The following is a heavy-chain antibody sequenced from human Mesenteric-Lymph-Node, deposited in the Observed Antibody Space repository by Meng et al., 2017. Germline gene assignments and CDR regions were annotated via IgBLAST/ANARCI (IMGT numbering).Heavy chain of an antibody. D-gene: IGHD6-19*01. CDR3: SRSAYSSAWHVDY. Sequence: QVQLQESGPVLVMPSGTLSRTCAVSGDSISSSNWWSWVRQPPGKGLEWIGEIYHSGITNYDPSLKSRVTISVDKSKNQFSLKLSSVTAADTAVYYCSRSAYSSAWHVDYWGQGTLVTVSS. J-gene: IGHJ4*02. V-gene: IGHV4-4*02. CDR1: GDSISSSNW. CDR2: IYHSGIT.